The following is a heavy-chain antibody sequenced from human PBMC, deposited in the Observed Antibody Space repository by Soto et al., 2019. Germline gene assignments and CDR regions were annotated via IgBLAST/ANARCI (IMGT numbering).Heavy chain of an antibody. CDR2: IWYDGSNK. V-gene: IGHV3-33*01. Sequence: QVQLVESGGGVVQPGRSLRLSCAASGFTFSSYGMHWVRQAPGKGLEWVAVIWYDGSNKYYADSVKGRFTISRDNXXXXLYLXXXXXXAXXXAVYYCARGYGGNSVGLDYWGQGTLVTVSS. D-gene: IGHD4-17*01. CDR1: GFTFSSYG. J-gene: IGHJ4*02. CDR3: ARGYGGNSVGLDY.